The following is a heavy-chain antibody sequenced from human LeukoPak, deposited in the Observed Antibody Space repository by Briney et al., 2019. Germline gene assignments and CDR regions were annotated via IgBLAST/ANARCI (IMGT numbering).Heavy chain of an antibody. J-gene: IGHJ4*02. CDR3: ARDGGVQLWLLPLDY. CDR2: INPSGGST. D-gene: IGHD5-18*01. CDR1: GYTFTSYY. V-gene: IGHV1-46*01. Sequence: ASVKVSCKASGYTFTSYYMHWVRQAPGQGLEWMGIINPSGGSTSYAQKFQGRVTMTRDTSTSTVYMELSSLRSEDTAVYYCARDGGVQLWLLPLDYWGQGTLVTVSS.